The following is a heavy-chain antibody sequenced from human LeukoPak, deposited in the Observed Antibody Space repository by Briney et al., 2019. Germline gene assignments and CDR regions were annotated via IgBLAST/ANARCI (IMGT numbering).Heavy chain of an antibody. CDR3: AKDFLWFGELGDAFDI. CDR2: ISGSGGST. Sequence: PGGSLRLSCAASGFTFSSYAMSWVRQAPGKGLEWVSAISGSGGSTYYADSVKGRFTISRDNSKNTLYLQMNSLRAEDTAVYYCAKDFLWFGELGDAFDIWGQGTMVTVSS. J-gene: IGHJ3*02. V-gene: IGHV3-23*01. CDR1: GFTFSSYA. D-gene: IGHD3-10*01.